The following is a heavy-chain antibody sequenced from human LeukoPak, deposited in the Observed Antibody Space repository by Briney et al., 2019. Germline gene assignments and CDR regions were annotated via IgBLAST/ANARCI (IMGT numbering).Heavy chain of an antibody. CDR3: ARHPMVRGVRLYYYYYMDV. Sequence: GESLKISCKGSGYNFPNYWIGWVRQMPGKGLEWMGIIYPGDSDTRYSPSFQGQVTISADKSISTAYLQWSSLKASDTAMYYCARHPMVRGVRLYYYYYMDVWGKGTTVTVSS. J-gene: IGHJ6*03. V-gene: IGHV5-51*01. CDR2: IYPGDSDT. CDR1: GYNFPNYW. D-gene: IGHD3-10*01.